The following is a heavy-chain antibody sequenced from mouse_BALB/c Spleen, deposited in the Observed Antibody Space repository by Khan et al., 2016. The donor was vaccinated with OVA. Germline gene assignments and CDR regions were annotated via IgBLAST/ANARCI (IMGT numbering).Heavy chain of an antibody. CDR2: IDPENGND. CDR3: ARSGYEAWFAY. D-gene: IGHD3-1*01. CDR1: GFNIKDYY. Sequence: EVKLEESGAELVRPGALVKLSCKASGFNIKDYYMHWVKQRPEQGLEWIGWIDPENGNDIYDPKFQDKASITADTSSNTAYLQLNSLTSEDTAVYYCARSGYEAWFAYWGQGTLVSVSA. J-gene: IGHJ3*01. V-gene: IGHV14-1*02.